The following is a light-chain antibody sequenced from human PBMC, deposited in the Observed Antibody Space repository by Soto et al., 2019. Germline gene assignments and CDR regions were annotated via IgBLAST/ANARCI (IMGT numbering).Light chain of an antibody. Sequence: EIVFTQSPGTLSLSPGARATLSCRASQSVSNNYLAWYQQKPRQAPRLLILGAASRATGTPDRFGGSGSGTDFTLTISTLEPEDSAVYYCQQRSDWPRTFGQGTRLEIK. V-gene: IGKV3D-20*02. CDR2: GAA. CDR3: QQRSDWPRT. J-gene: IGKJ5*01. CDR1: QSVSNNY.